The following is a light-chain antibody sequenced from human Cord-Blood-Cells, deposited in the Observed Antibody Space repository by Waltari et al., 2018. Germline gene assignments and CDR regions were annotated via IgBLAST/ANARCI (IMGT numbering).Light chain of an antibody. CDR3: QQSYSTPRT. Sequence: DIQMTQSPSSLSASVGDRVTITCRASQSISSYLNWYQQKPGKAPKLLIYAAVSLQSGVPSRVSGSGSGTDFTLTISSLQPEDFATYYCQQSYSTPRTFGQGTKVEIK. V-gene: IGKV1-39*01. CDR1: QSISSY. CDR2: AAV. J-gene: IGKJ1*01.